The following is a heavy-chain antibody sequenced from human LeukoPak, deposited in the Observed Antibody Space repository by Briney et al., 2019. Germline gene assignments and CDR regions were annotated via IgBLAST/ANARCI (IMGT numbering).Heavy chain of an antibody. V-gene: IGHV3-23*01. Sequence: GGSLRLSCAASGFTFITYAMSWVRQAPGKGLEGVSGISGSSSHTEDADSVKGRFTISRDNSKNTLFLQMNNLRVEDTALYYCTKEYDKTNRSPQWGFDSWGQGTLVTVSS. J-gene: IGHJ4*02. CDR2: ISGSSSHT. CDR1: GFTFITYA. CDR3: TKEYDKTNRSPQWGFDS. D-gene: IGHD6-19*01.